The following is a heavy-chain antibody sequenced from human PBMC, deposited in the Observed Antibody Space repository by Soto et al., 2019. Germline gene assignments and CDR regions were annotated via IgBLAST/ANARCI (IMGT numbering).Heavy chain of an antibody. J-gene: IGHJ4*02. V-gene: IGHV4-34*01. D-gene: IGHD2-15*01. CDR1: GGSFSGYY. CDR2: INHSGST. CDR3: ARQYCSGGSCYLAFDY. Sequence: TSETLSLTCAVYGGSFSGYYWSWIRQPPGKGLEWIGEINHSGSTNYNPSLKSRVTISVDTSKNQFSLKLSSVTAADTAVYYCARQYCSGGSCYLAFDYWGQGTLVTVSS.